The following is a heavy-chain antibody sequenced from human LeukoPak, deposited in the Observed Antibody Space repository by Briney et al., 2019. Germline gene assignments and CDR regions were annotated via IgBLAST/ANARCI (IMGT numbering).Heavy chain of an antibody. CDR2: INHSGST. V-gene: IGHV4-34*01. D-gene: IGHD3-3*01. CDR1: GGSFSGYY. CDR3: ARGPFLDVRYYDFWRGHYYYMDV. J-gene: IGHJ6*03. Sequence: SETLSLTXAVYGGSFSGYYWSWICQPPGRGLEWIGEINHSGSTNYNPSLKSRVTISVDTSKNQFSLKLSSVTAADTAVYYCARGPFLDVRYYDFWRGHYYYMDVWGKGTTVTVSS.